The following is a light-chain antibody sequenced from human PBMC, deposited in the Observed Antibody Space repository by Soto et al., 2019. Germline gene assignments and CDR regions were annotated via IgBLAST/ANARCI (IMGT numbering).Light chain of an antibody. CDR2: GAS. Sequence: EIVLTQSPGTLSLSPGERATLSCRASQSVSSSYLAWYQQKPGQAPRLLIYGASSRATDIPDRFSGSGSGTDFTLTISRLEPEDFAVYYWQQYGGTFGGGTKVEIK. CDR1: QSVSSSY. J-gene: IGKJ4*01. V-gene: IGKV3-20*01. CDR3: QQYGGT.